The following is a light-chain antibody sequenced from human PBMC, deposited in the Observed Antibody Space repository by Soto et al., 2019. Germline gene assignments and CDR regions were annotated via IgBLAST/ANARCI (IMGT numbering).Light chain of an antibody. Sequence: DIVLTQSPGTLSLSPGDRATISCRASQSVSNSYIAWYQRKPGQAPRLLIYGASSRATGIPDRFSGSESGTDFTLTISRLEPEDFAVYYCQQYGSSPWTFGQGTKVEIK. CDR3: QQYGSSPWT. CDR1: QSVSNSY. J-gene: IGKJ1*01. V-gene: IGKV3-20*01. CDR2: GAS.